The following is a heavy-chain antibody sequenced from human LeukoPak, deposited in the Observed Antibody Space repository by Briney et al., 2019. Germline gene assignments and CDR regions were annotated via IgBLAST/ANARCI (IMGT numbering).Heavy chain of an antibody. CDR3: ARVISSSSSGGDWFDP. V-gene: IGHV3-11*01. J-gene: IGHJ5*02. CDR1: GFTFSDYY. D-gene: IGHD6-6*01. CDR2: ISSSGSTI. Sequence: GGSLRLSCAASGFTFSDYYMSWIRQAPGKGLEWVSYISSSGSTIYYADSVKGRFTISRDNAKNSLYLQMNSLRAEDTAVCYCARVISSSSSGGDWFDPWGQGTLVTVSS.